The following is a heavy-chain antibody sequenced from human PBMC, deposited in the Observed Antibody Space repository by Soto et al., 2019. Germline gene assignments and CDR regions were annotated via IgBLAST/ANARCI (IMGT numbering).Heavy chain of an antibody. V-gene: IGHV4-39*01. CDR1: GFSITNNNYY. CDR3: ARHGSHISYYHYGMDV. D-gene: IGHD1-26*01. J-gene: IGHJ6*02. CDR2: TYHSGST. Sequence: QRQLQESGLGLVKPSGTLSLTCSVSGFSITNNNYYWGWIRQPPGKGLEWIGITYHSGSTYYNPSLRSRVTISADTSKNQFSLQLTSVTAADTAVYFCARHGSHISYYHYGMDVWGQGTTVTVSS.